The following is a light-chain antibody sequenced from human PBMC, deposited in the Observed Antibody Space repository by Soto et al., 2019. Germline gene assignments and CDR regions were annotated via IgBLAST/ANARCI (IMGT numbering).Light chain of an antibody. V-gene: IGLV2-14*01. CDR3: SSYISSSTFVV. CDR1: SRDVGGYNY. J-gene: IGLJ2*01. Sequence: QPVLTQPAPVSGSPGQSITISCTGTSRDVGGYNYVSWHQQHPGKAPKVIITEVSNRPSGVSNRFSGSKSGNTASLTISGLQAEDEADYYCSSYISSSTFVVFGGGTKLTVL. CDR2: EVS.